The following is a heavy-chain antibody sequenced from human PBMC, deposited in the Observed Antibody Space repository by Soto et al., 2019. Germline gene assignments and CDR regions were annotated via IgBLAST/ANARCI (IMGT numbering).Heavy chain of an antibody. V-gene: IGHV4-39*02. D-gene: IGHD5-12*01. CDR3: ARVYDATLNS. J-gene: IGHJ5*02. CDR2: IYYSGTT. Sequence: QLQLQESGPGLVKPSETLSLTCTVSGGSINSGAYYWGWIRQPPGMGLEWIGSIYYSGTTYYNPSLKSRATISIDTSQNHFSLNLSSVTAADTAVYYWARVYDATLNSWGQATLVTVSS. CDR1: GGSINSGAYY.